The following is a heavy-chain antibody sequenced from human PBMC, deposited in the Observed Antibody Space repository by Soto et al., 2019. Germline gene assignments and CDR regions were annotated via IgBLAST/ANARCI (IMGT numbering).Heavy chain of an antibody. CDR3: TRQTDAVQWLVVPTDYNFDY. D-gene: IGHD6-19*01. Sequence: GGSLRLSCAASGFTFGGSAMHWVRQASGKGLEWVGHIRSKTNSYATAYAESVKGRFTISRDDSMNTAYLQMNSLKTEDTAAYFCTRQTDAVQWLVVPTDYNFDYWGQGTLVTVSS. J-gene: IGHJ4*02. CDR1: GFTFGGSA. CDR2: IRSKTNSYAT. V-gene: IGHV3-73*01.